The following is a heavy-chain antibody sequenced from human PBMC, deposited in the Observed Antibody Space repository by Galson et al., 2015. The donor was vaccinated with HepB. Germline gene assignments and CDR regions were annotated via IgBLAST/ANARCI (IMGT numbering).Heavy chain of an antibody. J-gene: IGHJ4*02. V-gene: IGHV1-18*01. CDR2: ISTYNGHT. D-gene: IGHD2-21*02. CDR1: GYTFTSYA. CDR3: ARSVTAIHRGALVSYFDY. Sequence: SVKVSCKASGYTFTSYAINWVRQAPGQGLEWMGWISTYNGHTDYAQNLQGRLAMTTDTSTFTAYLSLKSLRSADTAVYYCARSVTAIHRGALVSYFDYWGQGTLVTGPS.